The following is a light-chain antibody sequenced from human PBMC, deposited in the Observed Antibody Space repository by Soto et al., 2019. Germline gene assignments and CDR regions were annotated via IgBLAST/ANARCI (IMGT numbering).Light chain of an antibody. CDR3: QQFYSYPRT. Sequence: EIVTTQSPATLSVSPGERATLSCRASQSVSNNLAWYQQRPGQAPRLLIYGASTRATGVPARFSGSGSGTDFTLTISSLQSEDFAVYYCQQFYSYPRTFGQGTKVEFK. CDR1: QSVSNN. V-gene: IGKV3-15*01. J-gene: IGKJ1*01. CDR2: GAS.